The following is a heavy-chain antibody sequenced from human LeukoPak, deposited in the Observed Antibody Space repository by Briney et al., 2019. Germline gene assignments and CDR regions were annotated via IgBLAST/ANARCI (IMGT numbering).Heavy chain of an antibody. D-gene: IGHD6-13*01. J-gene: IGHJ4*02. CDR2: VSGSGGST. Sequence: PGGSLRLSCAASGFTFSTYAMSWVRQAPGKGLEWVSGVSGSGGSTDYADSVKGRFTISRDNSKNTLYLQMNSLRADDTAVYYCATDGSSWYFDYWGQGTLVTVSS. CDR3: ATDGSSWYFDY. CDR1: GFTFSTYA. V-gene: IGHV3-23*01.